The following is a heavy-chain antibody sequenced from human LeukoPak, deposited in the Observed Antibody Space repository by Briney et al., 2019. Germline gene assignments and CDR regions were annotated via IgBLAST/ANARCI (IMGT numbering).Heavy chain of an antibody. CDR2: ISWDSSNI. CDR3: AKEPNKYSGYDYFDF. V-gene: IGHV3-9*01. Sequence: GGSLRLSCAASGFTFSSYSMNWVRQAPGKGLEWVSGISWDSSNIHYADSVKGRFTISRDNAKNSLYLQMDSLRAEDTALYYCAKEPNKYSGYDYFDFWGQGTLVTVSS. J-gene: IGHJ4*02. CDR1: GFTFSSYS. D-gene: IGHD5-12*01.